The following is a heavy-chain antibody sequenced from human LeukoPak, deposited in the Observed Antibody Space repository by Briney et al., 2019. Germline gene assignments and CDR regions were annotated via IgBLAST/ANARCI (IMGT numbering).Heavy chain of an antibody. Sequence: ASVKVSCKASGYTFTSYGISWVRRAPGQGLEWMGWISAYNGNTNYAQKLQGSVTMTTDTSTSTAYMELRSLRSDDTAVYYCARILAPVDTAMVFYDAFDIWGQGTMVTVSS. J-gene: IGHJ3*02. CDR3: ARILAPVDTAMVFYDAFDI. V-gene: IGHV1-18*01. CDR1: GYTFTSYG. D-gene: IGHD5-18*01. CDR2: ISAYNGNT.